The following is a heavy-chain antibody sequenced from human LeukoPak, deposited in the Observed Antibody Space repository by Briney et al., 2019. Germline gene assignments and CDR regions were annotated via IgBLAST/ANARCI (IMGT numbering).Heavy chain of an antibody. CDR1: GGSISSGDYY. CDR3: ARVARFGEYNWFDP. CDR2: IYYSGST. Sequence: SQTLSLTCTVSGGSISSGDYYWSWIRQPPGKGLEWIGYIYYSGSTYYNPSLKSRVTISVDTSKNQFSLKLSSVTAADTAVYYCARVARFGEYNWFDPWGQGTLVTVSS. J-gene: IGHJ5*02. D-gene: IGHD3-10*01. V-gene: IGHV4-30-4*01.